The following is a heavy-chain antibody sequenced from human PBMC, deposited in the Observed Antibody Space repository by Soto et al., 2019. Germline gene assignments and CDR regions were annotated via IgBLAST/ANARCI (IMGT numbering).Heavy chain of an antibody. J-gene: IGHJ4*02. V-gene: IGHV1-18*01. CDR3: ARAPQTVAGAGIWY. CDR1: GYALTSYG. D-gene: IGHD6-13*01. CDR2: ISGYNGDT. Sequence: ASVKVSCKASGYALTSYGISWVRQAPGQGLEWMGWISGYNGDTNYAQKYQGRVTMTTDTSTSTAYMELRSLKSDDTAVYYCARAPQTVAGAGIWYWGQGALVTVSS.